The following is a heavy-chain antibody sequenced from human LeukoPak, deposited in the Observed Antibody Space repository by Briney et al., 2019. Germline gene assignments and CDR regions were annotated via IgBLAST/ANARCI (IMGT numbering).Heavy chain of an antibody. V-gene: IGHV1-18*01. D-gene: IGHD3-22*01. J-gene: IGHJ4*02. CDR1: GYTFTNYG. CDR2: ISAYNANT. CDR3: ARSHSGSLRAPFDY. Sequence: GASVNVSFKATGYTFTNYGIIWVRQPPGQGLERMGCISAYNANTNYPQKVQGRVTLTTDTSTSTAYMELRSLTSDDTAVYYCARSHSGSLRAPFDYWGQGTLVTVSS.